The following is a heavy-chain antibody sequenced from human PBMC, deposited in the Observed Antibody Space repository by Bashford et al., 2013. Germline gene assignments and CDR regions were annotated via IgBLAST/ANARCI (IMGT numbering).Heavy chain of an antibody. V-gene: IGHV4-61*08. D-gene: IGHD1-26*01. Sequence: SETLSLTCTVSGGSISSGGYYWSWIRQHPGKGLEWIGYIYYSGSTNYNPSLKSRVTISVDTSKNQFSLKLSSVTAADTAVYYCARERGSYGGGGFDPWGQGTLVTVSS. CDR2: IYYSGST. CDR3: ARERGSYGGGGFDP. CDR1: GGSISSGGYY. J-gene: IGHJ5*02.